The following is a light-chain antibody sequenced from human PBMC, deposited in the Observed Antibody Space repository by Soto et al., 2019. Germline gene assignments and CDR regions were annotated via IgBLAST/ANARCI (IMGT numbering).Light chain of an antibody. V-gene: IGKV3-11*01. CDR2: DAS. CDR1: QSVSNY. CDR3: QQRSNWPHLT. Sequence: EIVLTQSPATLSLSPGEGATHSCRASQSVSNYLAWYQQKPGQTPRLLIYDASNRATGIPARFRGSGSGTDFTLTISSLEPEDFAVYFCQQRSNWPHLTFGGGTKVDI. J-gene: IGKJ4*01.